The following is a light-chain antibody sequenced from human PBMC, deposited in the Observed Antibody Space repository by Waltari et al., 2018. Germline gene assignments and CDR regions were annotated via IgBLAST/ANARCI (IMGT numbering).Light chain of an antibody. CDR3: QQYGSSTGLT. CDR2: GAS. J-gene: IGKJ4*01. Sequence: EIVLTQSPGTLSLSPGERATLSCRASQSVSSSYLAWYQQKPGQAPRLLIYGASSRATGIPDRLSGSGSGTDFTLTISRLEPEDFAMFYCQQYGSSTGLTFGGGTKVEIK. CDR1: QSVSSSY. V-gene: IGKV3-20*01.